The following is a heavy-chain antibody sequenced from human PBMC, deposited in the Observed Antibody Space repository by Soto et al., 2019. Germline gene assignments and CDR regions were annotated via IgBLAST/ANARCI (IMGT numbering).Heavy chain of an antibody. CDR3: ARHNYGSGSTYFYY. Sequence: QVQLQESGPGLVKPSETLSLTCTVSGGSISSYYWSWIRQPPGKGLEWIGYIYCTGSTNYNPSLKSRVTISVDTSKNQLSLKLKSMTTADTGVYYFARHNYGSGSTYFYYWGQVILITVSS. CDR1: GGSISSYY. D-gene: IGHD3-10*01. J-gene: IGHJ4*02. CDR2: IYCTGST. V-gene: IGHV4-59*08.